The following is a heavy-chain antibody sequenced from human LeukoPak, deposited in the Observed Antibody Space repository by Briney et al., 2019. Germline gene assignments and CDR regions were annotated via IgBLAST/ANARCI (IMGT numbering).Heavy chain of an antibody. CDR3: AKDTPTTGYHLDS. CDR1: GFTLRGYG. CDR2: VRYDGSDK. Sequence: GGSLRLSCAASGFTLRGYGMHWVRQAPGKGLEWVAFVRYDGSDKSYADSVKGRFTISRDNSENTLYLQINSLRVEDTAVYYCAKDTPTTGYHLDSWGQGTLVTVSS. D-gene: IGHD1-1*01. J-gene: IGHJ4*02. V-gene: IGHV3-30*02.